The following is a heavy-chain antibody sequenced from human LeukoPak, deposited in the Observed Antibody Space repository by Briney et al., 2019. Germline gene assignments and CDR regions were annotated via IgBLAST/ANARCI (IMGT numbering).Heavy chain of an antibody. V-gene: IGHV3-23*01. CDR1: GFTFGDYG. D-gene: IGHD1-26*01. CDR2: IRGSGDRT. J-gene: IGHJ6*03. CDR3: AKDSKIVGATFRSYHYMDV. Sequence: PGGSLRLSCTASGFTFGDYGMNWFRQAPGKGLEWVSAIRGSGDRTHYADSVKGRFTISRDNSKNTLYLQMNSLRAEDTAVYYCAKDSKIVGATFRSYHYMDVWGKGTAVTVSS.